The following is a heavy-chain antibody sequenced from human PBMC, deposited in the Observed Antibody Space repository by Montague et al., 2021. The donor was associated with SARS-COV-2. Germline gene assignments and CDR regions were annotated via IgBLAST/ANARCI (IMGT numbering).Heavy chain of an antibody. D-gene: IGHD2-2*01. Sequence: SETLSLTCAVSGGSISSSNWWSWVRQPPGKGLEWIGEIYHSGSTNFNPPLKSRITISVDKSKNPFSLKLSSVTAADTAVYYCSRGHLGVVPATLAFGVYYYYGLDVWGQGTTVTVAS. CDR3: SRGHLGVVPATLAFGVYYYYGLDV. J-gene: IGHJ6*02. CDR1: GGSISSSNW. V-gene: IGHV4-4*02. CDR2: IYHSGST.